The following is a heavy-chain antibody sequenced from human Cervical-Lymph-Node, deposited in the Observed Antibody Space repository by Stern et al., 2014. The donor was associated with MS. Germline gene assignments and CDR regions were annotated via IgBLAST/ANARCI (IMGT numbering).Heavy chain of an antibody. V-gene: IGHV3-30*04. CDR1: GFVFRRYA. Sequence: QMQLVQSGGGVVQPGRSLRLSCAASGFVFRRYALHWVRPAPGKGLGWVALISYDGRDKYYTDSVKGRFTVSRDNSNNTVDLEMNSLRLEDTAVYYCAKGGSGSYLDWGQGSLVTVSS. CDR2: ISYDGRDK. D-gene: IGHD1-26*01. J-gene: IGHJ4*02. CDR3: AKGGSGSYLD.